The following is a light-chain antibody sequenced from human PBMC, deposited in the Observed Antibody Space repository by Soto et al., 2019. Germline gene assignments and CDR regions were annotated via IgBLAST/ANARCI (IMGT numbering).Light chain of an antibody. Sequence: QSALTQPSAASGSPGQSVTISCTGTSNDIGAYNYVSWYQQRPGKAPKLLIYEVFRRPSGVPDRFSASKSGNTASLTVSGLQPEDEADYYCSSYAGRETGVFGTGTKVTVL. V-gene: IGLV2-8*01. CDR3: SSYAGRETGV. CDR2: EVF. CDR1: SNDIGAYNY. J-gene: IGLJ1*01.